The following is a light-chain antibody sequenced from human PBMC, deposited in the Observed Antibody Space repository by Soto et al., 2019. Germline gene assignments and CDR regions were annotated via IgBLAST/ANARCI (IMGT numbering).Light chain of an antibody. Sequence: DIVMTQSPLSLPVTPGEPASISCRSSQSLLHSNGYNYLDWYLQKPGQSPQLLIYLASHRAPGVPDRFSGCGSGTDFTLKISRVEAEDVGVHFCMQALQIPPLTFGGGTKVEIK. CDR1: QSLLHSNGYNY. V-gene: IGKV2-28*01. J-gene: IGKJ4*01. CDR3: MQALQIPPLT. CDR2: LAS.